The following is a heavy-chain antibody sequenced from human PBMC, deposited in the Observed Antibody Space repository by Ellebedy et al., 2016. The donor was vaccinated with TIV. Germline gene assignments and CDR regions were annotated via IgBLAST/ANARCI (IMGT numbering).Heavy chain of an antibody. J-gene: IGHJ4*02. CDR2: IKGDGSEL. V-gene: IGHV3-7*01. CDR3: ARESPGWAVAVY. Sequence: PGGSLRLSCAGSGFTFSSYWMIWIRQAPGKGLEWVANIKGDGSELNYMDSVKGRLTMSRDNAENSLSLEMNSLRGEDTAVYYCARESPGWAVAVYWGQGTQVTVSS. D-gene: IGHD6-19*01. CDR1: GFTFSSYW.